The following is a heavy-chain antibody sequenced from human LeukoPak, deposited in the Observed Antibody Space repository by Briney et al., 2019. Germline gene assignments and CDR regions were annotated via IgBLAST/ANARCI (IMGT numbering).Heavy chain of an antibody. D-gene: IGHD6-19*01. V-gene: IGHV3-20*04. CDR1: GFTFDDYG. Sequence: PGGSLRLSCAASGFTFDDYGMSWVRQAPGKGLEWVSGINWNGGSTGYADSVKGRFTISRDNAKNSLYLQMNSLRAEDTALYYCARDGDSSGWYFDAHYFDYWGQGTLVTVSS. J-gene: IGHJ4*02. CDR3: ARDGDSSGWYFDAHYFDY. CDR2: INWNGGST.